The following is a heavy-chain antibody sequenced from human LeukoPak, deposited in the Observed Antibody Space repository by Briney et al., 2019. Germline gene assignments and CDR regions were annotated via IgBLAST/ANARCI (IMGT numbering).Heavy chain of an antibody. CDR1: GGSFSGYY. V-gene: IGHV4-34*01. CDR2: INHSGST. Sequence: SETLSLTCAVYGGSFSGYYWSWIRQPPGKGLEWIGEINHSGSTNYNPSLKSRVTISVDTSKNQFSLKLSSVTAADTAVYYCARGPSGYCSGGACYYKSHYMDVWGKGTTVNISS. D-gene: IGHD2-15*01. CDR3: ARGPSGYCSGGACYYKSHYMDV. J-gene: IGHJ6*03.